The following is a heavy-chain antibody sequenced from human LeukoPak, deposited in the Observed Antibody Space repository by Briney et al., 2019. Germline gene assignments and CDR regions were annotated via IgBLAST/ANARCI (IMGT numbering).Heavy chain of an antibody. CDR1: GFTFSSYS. V-gene: IGHV3-21*01. D-gene: IGHD3-9*01. Sequence: PGGSLRLSCAASGFTFSSYSMNWVRQAPGKGLEWVSSISTSSIYIYYADSVKGRFTISRDNSKNTLYLQMNSLRAEDTAVYYCANVRRLVINHDAFDIWGQGTMVTVSS. J-gene: IGHJ3*02. CDR3: ANVRRLVINHDAFDI. CDR2: ISTSSIYI.